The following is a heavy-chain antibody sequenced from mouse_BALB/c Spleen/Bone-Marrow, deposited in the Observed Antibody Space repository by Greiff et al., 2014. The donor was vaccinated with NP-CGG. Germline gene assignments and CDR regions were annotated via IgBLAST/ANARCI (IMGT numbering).Heavy chain of an antibody. CDR2: IWAGGST. J-gene: IGHJ2*01. V-gene: IGHV2-9*02. Sequence: QVQLKESGPGLVAPSQSLSITCTVSGFSLTSYGVHWVRQPPGKGLEWLGVIWAGGSTNYNSAFMSRLSISKDNSKSQVFLKMNSLQTDDTAMYYCAIFITTVVGYFDYWGQGTTLTVSS. CDR3: AIFITTVVGYFDY. CDR1: GFSLTSYG. D-gene: IGHD1-1*01.